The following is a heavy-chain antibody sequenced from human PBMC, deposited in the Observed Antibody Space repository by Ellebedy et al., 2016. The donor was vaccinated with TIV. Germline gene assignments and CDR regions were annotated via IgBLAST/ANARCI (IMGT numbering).Heavy chain of an antibody. V-gene: IGHV4-59*01. CDR2: VFYSGST. Sequence: MPSETLSLTCTVPGGSLTSFYWSWIRQPLGKGLEWIGYVFYSGSTNYNPSLESRVTISVDTSKNQFSLKLSSVTAADTAVYYCARDPAPYGSGSPGWFDPWGQGTLVTVSS. CDR3: ARDPAPYGSGSPGWFDP. CDR1: GGSLTSFY. D-gene: IGHD3-10*01. J-gene: IGHJ5*02.